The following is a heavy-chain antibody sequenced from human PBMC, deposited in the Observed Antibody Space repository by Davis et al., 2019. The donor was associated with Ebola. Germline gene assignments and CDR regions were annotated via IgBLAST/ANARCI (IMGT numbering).Heavy chain of an antibody. CDR1: VITFSSYA. CDR2: ISSNGGST. Sequence: GESLKISCADSVITFSSYAMTWVRQAPGKGLEYVSAISSNGGSTYYANSVKGRFTISRDNSKNTLYLQMNSLRAEDTAVYYCAKEGAPTLTYQPLLYFDYWGQGTLVTVSS. D-gene: IGHD2-2*01. V-gene: IGHV3-64*01. J-gene: IGHJ4*02. CDR3: AKEGAPTLTYQPLLYFDY.